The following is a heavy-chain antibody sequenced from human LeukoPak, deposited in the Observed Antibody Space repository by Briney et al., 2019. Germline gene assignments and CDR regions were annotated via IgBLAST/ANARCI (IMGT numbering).Heavy chain of an antibody. Sequence: SETLSLTCTVSGGSISSTSHYWGWIRQPPGKGLEWIGSIYYSGSTYYNPSLRGRAAISIETSRNQLSLNLNSVTAADTAVYYCARKFRGYSYASSVWGRRQIDSWGQGTLVSVSS. CDR2: IYYSGST. V-gene: IGHV4-39*01. CDR3: ARKFRGYSYASSVWGRRQIDS. J-gene: IGHJ4*02. D-gene: IGHD5-12*01. CDR1: GGSISSTSHY.